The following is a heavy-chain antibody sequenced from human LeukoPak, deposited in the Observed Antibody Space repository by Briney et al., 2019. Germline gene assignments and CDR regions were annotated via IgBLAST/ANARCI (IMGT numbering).Heavy chain of an antibody. Sequence: EASVKVSCKASGYTFTSYDINWVRQATGQGLEWMGWMNPNSGKTGYAQKFQGRVTMTRNTAISTAYMELSSLRSDDTAVYYCARSWICRSTSCYRDWFDPWGQGTLVTVSS. V-gene: IGHV1-8*01. CDR2: MNPNSGKT. CDR3: ARSWICRSTSCYRDWFDP. D-gene: IGHD2-2*01. CDR1: GYTFTSYD. J-gene: IGHJ5*02.